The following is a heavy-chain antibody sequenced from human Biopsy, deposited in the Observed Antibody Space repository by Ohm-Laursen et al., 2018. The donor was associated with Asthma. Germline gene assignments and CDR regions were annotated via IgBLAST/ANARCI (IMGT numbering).Heavy chain of an antibody. CDR3: ARHWDWGSFFDY. Sequence: SETLSLTCTVSGGSMSSSSYYWGWIRQPPGKGLEWMGSIPYTGSAYHNRSLKSRVTISVDTSKNNFSRKLCSVTAADTAVYYCARHWDWGSFFDYWGQGTPVTVSS. D-gene: IGHD7-27*01. V-gene: IGHV4-39*01. CDR2: IPYTGSA. J-gene: IGHJ4*02. CDR1: GGSMSSSSYY.